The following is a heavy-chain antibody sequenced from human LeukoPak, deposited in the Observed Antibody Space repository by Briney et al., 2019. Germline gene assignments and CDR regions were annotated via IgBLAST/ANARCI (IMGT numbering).Heavy chain of an antibody. CDR3: ARGFTSGNSSSSWGDYFDC. CDR1: GGYFSDYY. D-gene: IGHD6-13*01. Sequence: PSETLSLTCAVYGGYFSDYYWSSIRQPPGKGLEWIGEINHSGSTNYNPCLKSRVTISVDTSKNQFSLKLSSVTAADTAVYYCARGFTSGNSSSSWGDYFDCWGQGTLVTVSS. J-gene: IGHJ4*02. CDR2: INHSGST. V-gene: IGHV4-34*01.